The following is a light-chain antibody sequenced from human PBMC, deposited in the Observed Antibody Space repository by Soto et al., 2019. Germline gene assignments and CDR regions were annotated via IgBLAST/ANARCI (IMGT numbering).Light chain of an antibody. CDR3: QQYYTNAIT. Sequence: DIVMTQSPDSLAVSLGERATINCKSSQSVLYSSNNKNYLAWYQQKPGQPPKLLIYWASTRESGVPDRFSGSGSGTDFTRTISSLQADDEAVYYCQQYYTNAITFGGGTKVGVK. J-gene: IGKJ4*01. V-gene: IGKV4-1*01. CDR2: WAS. CDR1: QSVLYSSNNKNY.